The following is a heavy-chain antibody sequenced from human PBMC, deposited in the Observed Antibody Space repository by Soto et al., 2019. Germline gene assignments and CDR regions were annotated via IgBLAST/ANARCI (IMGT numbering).Heavy chain of an antibody. J-gene: IGHJ4*02. V-gene: IGHV4-4*02. Sequence: QVQLQESGPGLVKPSETLSLTCTVSSDSIAGENWWSWVRQPPGLGLEWIGEVFHTGGTNYNPSLKSRVTMEVDKSQNQFSLNLMSATAADTAVYYCARVFSSGSGWMYYFDFWGQGTLVSVSS. CDR1: SDSIAGENW. CDR3: ARVFSSGSGWMYYFDF. D-gene: IGHD6-19*01. CDR2: VFHTGGT.